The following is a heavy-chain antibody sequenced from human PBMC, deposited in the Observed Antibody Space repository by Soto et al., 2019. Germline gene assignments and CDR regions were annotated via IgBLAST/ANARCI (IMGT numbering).Heavy chain of an antibody. J-gene: IGHJ6*02. Sequence: QVQLQESGSGLVKPSQSLSLTCTVSGVSLNTADTWWSWIRQSPGKGLEFIGYYHSGGSTYYDASVRSRVIISADTSNSQFSLKLSSVTVADTAVYFCVRSRQMESGNDDGLDVWGQGTTVTVSS. D-gene: IGHD1-1*01. CDR2: YHSGGST. CDR3: VRSRQMESGNDDGLDV. V-gene: IGHV4-30-4*01. CDR1: GVSLNTADTW.